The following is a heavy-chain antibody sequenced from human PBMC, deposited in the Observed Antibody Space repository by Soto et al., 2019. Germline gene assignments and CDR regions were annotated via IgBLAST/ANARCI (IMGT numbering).Heavy chain of an antibody. J-gene: IGHJ6*02. D-gene: IGHD6-13*01. CDR2: IKQDGSEE. CDR3: ARRAASGRGWDV. V-gene: IGHV3-7*01. CDR1: GFTFSSYW. Sequence: EVQLVESGGGLVQPGGSLRLSCVDSGFTFSSYWMSWVRQAPVKGLEWVGNIKQDGSEENYVDSVKGRFTISRDNAKNSMYLQMNSLRVEDTGVYYCARRAASGRGWDVWGQGTTVVVSS.